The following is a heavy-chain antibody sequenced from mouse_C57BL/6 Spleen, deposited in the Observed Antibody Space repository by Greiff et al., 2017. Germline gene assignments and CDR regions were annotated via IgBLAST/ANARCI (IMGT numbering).Heavy chain of an antibody. CDR1: GFTFSSYA. J-gene: IGHJ3*01. CDR3: TRGGTAPGFGY. CDR2: ISSGGDYI. Sequence: EVQLQESGEGLVKPGGSLKLSCAASGFTFSSYAMSWVRQTPEKRLEWVAYISSGGDYIYDADKVKGRFTLSRDNARKTLYLQMSSLKSEDTAMYYCTRGGTAPGFGYGGQGTLVTVSA. V-gene: IGHV5-9-1*02. D-gene: IGHD3-3*01.